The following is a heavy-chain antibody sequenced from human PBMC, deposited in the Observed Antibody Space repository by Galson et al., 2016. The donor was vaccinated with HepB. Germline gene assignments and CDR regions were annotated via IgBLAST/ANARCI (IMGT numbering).Heavy chain of an antibody. CDR2: TYYRSQWFN. D-gene: IGHD5-18*01. V-gene: IGHV6-1*01. J-gene: IGHJ6*02. CDR1: GDSVSSNSAA. CDR3: TRGYMHTGMNV. Sequence: CAISGDSVSSNSAAWHWIRQSPSRGLEWLGRTYYRSQWFNEYAVSVKSRITINSDTSRSQFSLQLDSVTPDDTAAYFCTRGYMHTGMNVWGQGTTVTVSS.